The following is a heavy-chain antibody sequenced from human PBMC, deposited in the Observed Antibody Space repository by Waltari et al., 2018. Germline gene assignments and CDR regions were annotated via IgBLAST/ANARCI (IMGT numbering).Heavy chain of an antibody. CDR1: GFTFEEHA. D-gene: IGHD3-16*01. V-gene: IGHV3-9*01. J-gene: IGHJ1*01. CDR3: VKDTDQGGALH. CDR2: IFWSSGNV. Sequence: EVQLVESGGGLVQPGRSLRLSCAGSGFTFEEHAMHWVRQTPGTGLEWVAGIFWSSGNVGYADSVRGRFTISRDKAKNSLYLQINILRPEDTALYYCVKDTDQGGALHWGQGTLVTVSS.